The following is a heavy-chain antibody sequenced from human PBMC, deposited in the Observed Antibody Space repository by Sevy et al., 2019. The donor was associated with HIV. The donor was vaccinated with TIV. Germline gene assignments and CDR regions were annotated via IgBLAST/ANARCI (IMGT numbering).Heavy chain of an antibody. Sequence: GGSLRLSCVASGFIFSTYWMHWVRQAPGKGLVWVSRIGTGGSDKSYADSVKGRFTISRDNAKNTLYLQMNSLRAEDKAVYYCVRDRPGPKHYMDVWGKGTTVTVSS. CDR2: IGTGGSDK. CDR1: GFIFSTYW. J-gene: IGHJ6*03. CDR3: VRDRPGPKHYMDV. V-gene: IGHV3-74*01.